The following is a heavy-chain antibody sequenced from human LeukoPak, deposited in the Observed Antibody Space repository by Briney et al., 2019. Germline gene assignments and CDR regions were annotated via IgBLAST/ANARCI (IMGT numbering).Heavy chain of an antibody. D-gene: IGHD1-14*01. V-gene: IGHV3-53*01. CDR3: ARGVEPLAANTLAY. CDR2: LYSDGNT. CDR1: GFTVITND. Sequence: GGSLRLSCVASGFTVITNDMTWVRQAPGKGLEWDSVLYSDGNTKYADSVQGRFTISRDNSKNTLYLEMNSLSPDDTAVYYCARGVEPLAANTLAYWGQGTLVTVSS. J-gene: IGHJ4*02.